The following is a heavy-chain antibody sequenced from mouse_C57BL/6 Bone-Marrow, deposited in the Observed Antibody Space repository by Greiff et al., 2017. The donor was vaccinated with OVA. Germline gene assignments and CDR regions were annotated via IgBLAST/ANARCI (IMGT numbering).Heavy chain of an antibody. Sequence: VQLQQSGAELVRPGSSVKLSCKASGYTFTSYWMHWVKQRPIQGLEWIGNIDPSDSETHYNQKFKDKATLTVDKSSSTAYMQLSSLTSEDSAVYYCAREDYSNYGGYWYFDVWGTGTTVTVSS. CDR3: AREDYSNYGGYWYFDV. V-gene: IGHV1-52*01. D-gene: IGHD2-5*01. CDR2: IDPSDSET. CDR1: GYTFTSYW. J-gene: IGHJ1*03.